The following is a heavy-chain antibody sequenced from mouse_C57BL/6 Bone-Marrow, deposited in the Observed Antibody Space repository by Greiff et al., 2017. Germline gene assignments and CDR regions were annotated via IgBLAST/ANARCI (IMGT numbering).Heavy chain of an antibody. CDR3: ARPVYYYGSSFGY. J-gene: IGHJ2*01. V-gene: IGHV1-53*01. D-gene: IGHD1-1*01. Sequence: VQLQQPGTELVKPGASVKLSCKASGYTFTSYWMHWVKQRPGQGLEWIGNINPGNGGTNYNEKFKSKATLTVDKSSSTAYMQLSSLTSEDSAVYYCARPVYYYGSSFGYWGPGATLTGSS. CDR1: GYTFTSYW. CDR2: INPGNGGT.